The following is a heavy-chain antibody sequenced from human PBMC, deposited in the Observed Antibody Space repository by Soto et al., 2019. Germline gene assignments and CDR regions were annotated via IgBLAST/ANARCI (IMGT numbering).Heavy chain of an antibody. CDR2: INWNSGSI. D-gene: IGHD6-13*01. CDR3: VKDESINWYSGHFRH. V-gene: IGHV3-9*01. J-gene: IGHJ1*01. Sequence: PGGSLRLSCAASGFTFDDYAMHWVRQVPGKGLEWVSGINWNSGSIGYGGSVKGRFAISRDNAKNSLHLHMNSLSAEDTAFYYCVKDESINWYSGHFRHWGQGTLVTVSS. CDR1: GFTFDDYA.